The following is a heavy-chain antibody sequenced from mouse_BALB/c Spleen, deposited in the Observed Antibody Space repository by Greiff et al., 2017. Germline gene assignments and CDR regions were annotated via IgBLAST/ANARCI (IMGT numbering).Heavy chain of an antibody. D-gene: IGHD1-2*01. V-gene: IGHV1S135*01. CDR2: IDPFNGGT. CDR1: GYSFTSYY. Sequence: EVQLQQSGPELMKPGASVKISCKASGYSFTSYYMHWVKQSHGKSLEWIGYIDPFNGGTSYNQKFKGKATLTVDKSSSTAYMHLSSLTSEDSAVYYCARSPAFTTATSMDYWGQGTSVTVSS. CDR3: ARSPAFTTATSMDY. J-gene: IGHJ4*01.